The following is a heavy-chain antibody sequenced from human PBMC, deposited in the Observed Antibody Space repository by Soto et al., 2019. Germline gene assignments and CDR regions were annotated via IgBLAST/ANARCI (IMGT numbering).Heavy chain of an antibody. CDR3: ARNRQINYYYYGMDV. J-gene: IGHJ6*02. CDR1: GGSIRSSSYY. Sequence: SETLSLTSTVSGGSIRSSSYYWGWIRQPPGTGLEWIGSIYYSGSTYYNPSPKSRVTISVDTSKNQFSLKLISVTAADTAVYYCARNRQINYYYYGMDVWGQGTTVTVSS. V-gene: IGHV4-39*01. CDR2: IYYSGST.